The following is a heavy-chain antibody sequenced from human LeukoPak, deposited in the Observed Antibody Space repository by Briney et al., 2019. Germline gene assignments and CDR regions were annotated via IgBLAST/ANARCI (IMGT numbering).Heavy chain of an antibody. Sequence: ASVKVSCKASGYTITAYYIHWVRQAPGQGLEWMGQINPKSGGTKYAQKLQGRVTMTRDTSSNTAYMELSGLRSDDTTMYYCARDWTGGSHDYWGQGTLVTVSS. D-gene: IGHD1-26*01. CDR1: GYTITAYY. CDR3: ARDWTGGSHDY. V-gene: IGHV1-2*06. CDR2: INPKSGGT. J-gene: IGHJ4*02.